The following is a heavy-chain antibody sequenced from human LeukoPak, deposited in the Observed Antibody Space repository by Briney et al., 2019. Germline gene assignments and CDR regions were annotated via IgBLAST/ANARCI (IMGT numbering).Heavy chain of an antibody. V-gene: IGHV3-23*01. J-gene: IGHJ6*02. CDR1: GFTSSNFA. CDR2: ISGSTGRT. Sequence: GGSLRLSCAASGFTSSNFAMNWVRQAPGKGLECVSSISGSTGRTYYADSVKGRFTISRDDSKNTMYLEMSSLRAEDTALYFCAKANCGSECFYIMDVWGQGTMGTVSS. CDR3: AKANCGSECFYIMDV. D-gene: IGHD3-16*01.